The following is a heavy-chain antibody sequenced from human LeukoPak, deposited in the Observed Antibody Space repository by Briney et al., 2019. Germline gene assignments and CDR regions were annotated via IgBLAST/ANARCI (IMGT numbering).Heavy chain of an antibody. CDR1: GYTFTSYD. Sequence: ASVKVSCKASGYTFTSYDINSVRHATAQGLERTPWMHPNSGNTGYAQKFQGRVTMTRNTSISTAYMELSSLRSEDTAVYYCARGHREQQLMIPYYYYYMDVWGKGTTVTVSS. J-gene: IGHJ6*03. CDR2: MHPNSGNT. CDR3: ARGHREQQLMIPYYYYYMDV. D-gene: IGHD6-13*01. V-gene: IGHV1-8*01.